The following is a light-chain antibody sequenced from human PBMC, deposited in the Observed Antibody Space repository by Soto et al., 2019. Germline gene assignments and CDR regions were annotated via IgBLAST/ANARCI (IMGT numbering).Light chain of an antibody. CDR3: ASYTSRGTRV. Sequence: QSVLTQPASVSGSPGQSITISCTGTSSDVGGYNYVSWYQQRPGKAPKFMIYEVTNRPSGVSNRFSGSKSGNTAPLTISGLQAEDEADYYCASYTSRGTRVFGTGTKVTVL. V-gene: IGLV2-14*01. CDR1: SSDVGGYNY. CDR2: EVT. J-gene: IGLJ1*01.